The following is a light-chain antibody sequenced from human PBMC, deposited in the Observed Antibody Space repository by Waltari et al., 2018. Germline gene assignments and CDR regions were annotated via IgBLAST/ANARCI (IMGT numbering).Light chain of an antibody. CDR2: DAA. V-gene: IGKV3-20*01. CDR1: QSISRY. J-gene: IGKJ1*01. CDR3: QKYGTLPAT. Sequence: EIMLTQSPGILSLSPGERATLSCRASQSISRYLAWYQQKPGQAPRLLIYDAASRATGIPDMFSGSGSGTDFSLTISRLEPEDSAVYYCQKYGTLPATFGQGTKVEIK.